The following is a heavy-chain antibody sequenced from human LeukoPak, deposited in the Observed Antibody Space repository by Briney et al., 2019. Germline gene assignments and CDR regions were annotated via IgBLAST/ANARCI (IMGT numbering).Heavy chain of an antibody. CDR2: ISSSSSSTI. Sequence: GGSLRLSCAASGFTFSSYSMNWVGQAPGKGLEWVSYISSSSSSTIYYADSVKGRFTISRDNAKNSLYLQMNSLRDEDTAVYYCATYSSGWNDFDYWGQGTLVTVSS. CDR3: ATYSSGWNDFDY. J-gene: IGHJ4*02. V-gene: IGHV3-48*02. CDR1: GFTFSSYS. D-gene: IGHD6-19*01.